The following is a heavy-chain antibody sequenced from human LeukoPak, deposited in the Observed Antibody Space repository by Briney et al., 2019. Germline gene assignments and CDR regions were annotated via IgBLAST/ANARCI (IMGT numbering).Heavy chain of an antibody. CDR2: IYCSGST. J-gene: IGHJ4*02. CDR1: GGSISSGDYY. Sequence: SQTLSLTCTVSGGSISSGDYYWSWIRQPPGKGLEWIGYIYCSGSTYYNPSLKSRVTISVDTSKNQFSLKLSSVTAADTAVYYCAREGGLLDFDYWGQGTLVTVSS. CDR3: AREGGLLDFDY. V-gene: IGHV4-30-4*08. D-gene: IGHD1-26*01.